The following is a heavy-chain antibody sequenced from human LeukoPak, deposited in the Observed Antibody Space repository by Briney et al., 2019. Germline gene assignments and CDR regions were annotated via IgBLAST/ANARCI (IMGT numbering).Heavy chain of an antibody. V-gene: IGHV1-8*01. CDR1: GYTFTSYD. D-gene: IGHD3-10*01. CDR2: MNPNSGNT. CDR3: ARGSRYGSGSYCGY. J-gene: IGHJ4*02. Sequence: GASVKVSCKASGYTFTSYDINWVRQATGQGLEWMGWMNPNSGNTGYAQKFHGRVTMTRNTSISTAYMELSSLRSEDTAVYYCARGSRYGSGSYCGYWGQGTLVTVSS.